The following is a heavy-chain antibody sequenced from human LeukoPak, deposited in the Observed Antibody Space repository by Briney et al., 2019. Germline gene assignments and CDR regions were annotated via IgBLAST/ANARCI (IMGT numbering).Heavy chain of an antibody. CDR3: ARDLRQLLYEDAFDI. D-gene: IGHD2-2*02. Sequence: SVKVSCKASGGTFSSYAISWVRQAPGQGLEWMGGIIPIFGTANYAQKFQGRVTITADESTSTAYMELSSLRSEDTAVYYCARDLRQLLYEDAFDIWGQGTMVTVSS. V-gene: IGHV1-69*13. CDR1: GGTFSSYA. CDR2: IIPIFGTA. J-gene: IGHJ3*02.